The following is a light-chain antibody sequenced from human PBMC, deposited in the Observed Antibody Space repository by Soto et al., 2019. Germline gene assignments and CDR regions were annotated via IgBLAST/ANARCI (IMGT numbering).Light chain of an antibody. CDR2: GNT. J-gene: IGLJ1*01. CDR1: SSNIGAGYD. Sequence: QSLLTQPPSVSWAPGQRVTISCTGSSSNIGAGYDVNWYQQVPGAAPKLLIYGNTNRPSGVPDRISGSKSGTSASLAITGLQAEDEADYYCQSYDSSLTGYVFGTGTKATVL. V-gene: IGLV1-40*01. CDR3: QSYDSSLTGYV.